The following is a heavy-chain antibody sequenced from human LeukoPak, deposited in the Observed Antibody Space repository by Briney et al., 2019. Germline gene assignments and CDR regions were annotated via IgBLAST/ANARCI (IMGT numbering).Heavy chain of an antibody. D-gene: IGHD1-26*01. Sequence: ASVKVSCKVSGYTLTELSMHWVRQAPGKGLEWKGGFDPEDGETIYAQKFQGRVTMTEDTSTDTAYMELSSLRSEDTAVYYCATVIVGATPLPYYFDYWGQGTLVTVSS. CDR2: FDPEDGET. CDR3: ATVIVGATPLPYYFDY. J-gene: IGHJ4*02. CDR1: GYTLTELS. V-gene: IGHV1-24*01.